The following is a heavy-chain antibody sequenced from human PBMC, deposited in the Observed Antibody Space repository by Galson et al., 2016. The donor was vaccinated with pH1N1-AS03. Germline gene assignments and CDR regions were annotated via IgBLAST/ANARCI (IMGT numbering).Heavy chain of an antibody. CDR3: AVWGYISNTHGLDV. Sequence: SLRLSCAASGFTVSTYDMHWVRQSAGGGLEWVSLIAAVGTTEYAGSVKGRFTIFRDNVKNSPYLQMNNLRAEDTALYYCAVWGYISNTHGLDVWGKGTTVTVSS. V-gene: IGHV3-13*01. CDR1: GFTVSTYD. D-gene: IGHD5-18*01. J-gene: IGHJ6*04. CDR2: IAAVGTT.